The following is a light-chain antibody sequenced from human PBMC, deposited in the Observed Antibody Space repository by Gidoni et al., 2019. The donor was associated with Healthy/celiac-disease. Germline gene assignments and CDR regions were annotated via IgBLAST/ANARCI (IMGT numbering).Light chain of an antibody. CDR2: GAS. CDR1: QSVSSN. J-gene: IGKJ4*01. Sequence: EIVMTQAPATLSVSPGERATLSCRASQSVSSNLAWYQQKPGQAPRLLIYGASTRATGIPAMFRGSGSATEFTLTISSLQSEDFAVYYCQQYNNWLTFGGGTKVEIK. CDR3: QQYNNWLT. V-gene: IGKV3-15*01.